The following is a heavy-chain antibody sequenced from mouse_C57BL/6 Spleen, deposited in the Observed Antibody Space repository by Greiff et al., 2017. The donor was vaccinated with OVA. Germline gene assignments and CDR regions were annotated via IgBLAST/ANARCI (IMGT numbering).Heavy chain of an antibody. Sequence: EVKLMESGGGLVQPGGSLKLSCAASGFTFSDYYMYWVRQTPEQRLEWVAYISNGGGSTYYPDTVKGRFTISRDNAKNTLYLQMSRLKSEDTAMYYCARPNWDGGYYFDYWGQGTTLTVSS. V-gene: IGHV5-12*01. CDR2: ISNGGGST. J-gene: IGHJ2*01. D-gene: IGHD4-1*01. CDR3: ARPNWDGGYYFDY. CDR1: GFTFSDYY.